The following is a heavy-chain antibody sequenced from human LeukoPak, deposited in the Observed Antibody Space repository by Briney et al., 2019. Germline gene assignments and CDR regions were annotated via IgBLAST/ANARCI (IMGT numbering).Heavy chain of an antibody. CDR3: ARVGIAAAGRGRGFDN. V-gene: IGHV3-53*01. CDR2: IYSGGNT. Sequence: GGSLRLSCAASGFTVSSNYMSWVRQAPGKGLEWVSVIYSGGNTYYADSVKGRFTISRDNSKNTLYLQMNSLRAEDTAVYYCARVGIAAAGRGRGFDNWGQRTKGTGPS. D-gene: IGHD6-13*01. J-gene: IGHJ3*02. CDR1: GFTVSSNY.